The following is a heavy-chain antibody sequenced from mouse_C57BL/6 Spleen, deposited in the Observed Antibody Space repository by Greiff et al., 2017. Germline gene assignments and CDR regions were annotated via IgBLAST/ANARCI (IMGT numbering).Heavy chain of an antibody. CDR2: IYPRSGNT. CDR1: GYTFTSYG. V-gene: IGHV1-81*01. CDR3: ARGVITTGGPFDY. J-gene: IGHJ2*01. D-gene: IGHD1-1*01. Sequence: QVQLKQSGAELARPGASVKLSCKASGYTFTSYGISWVKQRTGQGLEWIGEIYPRSGNTYYNEKFKGKATLTADKSSSAAYMELRSLTSEDSAVYFCARGVITTGGPFDYWGQGTTLTVSS.